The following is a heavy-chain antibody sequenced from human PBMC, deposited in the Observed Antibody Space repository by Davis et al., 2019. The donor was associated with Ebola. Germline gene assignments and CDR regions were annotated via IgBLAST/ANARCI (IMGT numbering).Heavy chain of an antibody. Sequence: PGGSLRLSCAASGFTFSSYGMHWVRQAPGKGLEWVAVIWYDGSNKYYADSVKGRFTISRDNSKNTLYLQMNSLRAEDTAVYYCARDPRRLRSSSLLVYYYYGMDVWGQGTTVTVSS. CDR2: IWYDGSNK. J-gene: IGHJ6*02. V-gene: IGHV3-33*01. CDR3: ARDPRRLRSSSLLVYYYYGMDV. CDR1: GFTFSSYG. D-gene: IGHD6-13*01.